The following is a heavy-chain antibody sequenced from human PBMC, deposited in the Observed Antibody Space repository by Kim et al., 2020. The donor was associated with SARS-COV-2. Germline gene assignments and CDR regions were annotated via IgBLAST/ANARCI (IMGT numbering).Heavy chain of an antibody. CDR3: ARGGSSGWFNS. Sequence: TSYADSGKGRFTISRDNAKNPLYLQMNSLRAEDTAVYYCARGGSSGWFNSWGQGTLVTVSS. J-gene: IGHJ5*02. D-gene: IGHD6-19*01. CDR2: T. V-gene: IGHV3-74*01.